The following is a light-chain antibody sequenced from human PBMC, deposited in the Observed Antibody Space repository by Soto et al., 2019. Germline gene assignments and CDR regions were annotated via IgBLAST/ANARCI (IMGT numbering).Light chain of an antibody. CDR3: QQRSNWPPTWT. J-gene: IGKJ1*01. CDR2: DAS. CDR1: HSSGTY. Sequence: EIVLTQSPATLSLSPGEGATLSCRASHSSGTYLAWYQKKPGQAPRLLIYDASNRPSGIPARFRGSGSGTDFTLTISRLKPGGFAGYYCQQRSNWPPTWTFGQGTKVERK. V-gene: IGKV3-11*01.